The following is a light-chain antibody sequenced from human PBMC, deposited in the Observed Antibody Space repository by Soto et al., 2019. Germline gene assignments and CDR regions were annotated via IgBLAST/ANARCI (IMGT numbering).Light chain of an antibody. J-gene: IGKJ5*01. CDR1: RTISTF. V-gene: IGKV1-5*01. CDR3: QQSETYQIT. Sequence: EIQITQKPSTLSASVGDRFTITCRSSRTISTFFAWYKHKPGTATNLLIYDASTLMSGVPSRFSGSGSGTEFTLTISSLQPGDFATYCCQQSETYQITFGQ. CDR2: DAS.